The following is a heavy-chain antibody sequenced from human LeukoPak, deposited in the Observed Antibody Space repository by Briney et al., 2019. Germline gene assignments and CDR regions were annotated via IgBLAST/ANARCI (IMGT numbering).Heavy chain of an antibody. V-gene: IGHV3-73*01. D-gene: IGHD6-13*01. J-gene: IGHJ6*03. Sequence: PGRSLRLSCAASGFTFSGSAMHWVRQASGKGLEWVGRIRSKANSYATAYAASVKGRFTISRDDSKNTAYLQMNSLKTEDTAVYYCARLRSSRGFYYMDVWGKGTTVTVSS. CDR2: IRSKANSYAT. CDR3: ARLRSSRGFYYMDV. CDR1: GFTFSGSA.